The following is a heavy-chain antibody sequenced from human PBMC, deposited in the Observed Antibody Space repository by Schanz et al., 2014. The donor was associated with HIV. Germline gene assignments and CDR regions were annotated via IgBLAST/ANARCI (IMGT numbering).Heavy chain of an antibody. CDR1: GGTFGSDD. J-gene: IGHJ4*02. CDR2: INPIYNIA. Sequence: QLQLVQSGADVQKPGSSVKVSCKASGGTFGSDDLSWVRQAPGQGLEWMGRINPIYNIANYAQKFQGRVTITADKYTSTVYMELSSLRPEDTAIYYCAKTSYGWYFDYWGQGTLVTVSS. D-gene: IGHD6-19*01. CDR3: AKTSYGWYFDY. V-gene: IGHV1-69*17.